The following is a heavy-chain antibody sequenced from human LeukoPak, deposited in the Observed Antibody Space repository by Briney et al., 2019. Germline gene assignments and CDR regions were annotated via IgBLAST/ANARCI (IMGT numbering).Heavy chain of an antibody. CDR2: ISGSGGST. CDR3: AKGVAQLWFGFDP. V-gene: IGHV3-23*01. J-gene: IGHJ5*02. D-gene: IGHD5-18*01. Sequence: GGSLRLSCVASGFXFSXYAXTWVXXAPGKXXEWVSAISGSGGSTYYADSVKGRFTISRDNSKNTLYLQMNSLRVGDTALYYCAKGVAQLWFGFDPWGQGALVTVSS. CDR1: GFXFSXYA.